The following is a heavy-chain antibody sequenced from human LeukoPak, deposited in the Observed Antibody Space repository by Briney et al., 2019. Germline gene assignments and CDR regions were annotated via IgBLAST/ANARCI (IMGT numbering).Heavy chain of an antibody. J-gene: IGHJ4*02. V-gene: IGHV3-11*01. CDR2: ISSSGTI. CDR3: ARDPRGITALVDYFDY. Sequence: GGSLRLSCAASGFTFSDYYMSWIRQAPGKGLEWVSYISSSGTIYYADSVKGRFTISRDNAKNSLYLQTNSLRAEDTAVYYCARDPRGITALVDYFDYWGQETLVTVSS. D-gene: IGHD5-18*01. CDR1: GFTFSDYY.